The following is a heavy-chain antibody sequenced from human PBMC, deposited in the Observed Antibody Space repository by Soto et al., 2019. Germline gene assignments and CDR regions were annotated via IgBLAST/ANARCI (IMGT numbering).Heavy chain of an antibody. CDR3: ARSVFP. Sequence: SETLSLTCSVSGGSISMSDYYWGWIRQPPGEGLEWLGNINYRGTSYHNPSLKSRVTISVDTSKNQFSLKLSSVTAADTAVYYCARSVFPWGQGTLVTVS. CDR1: GGSISMSDYY. V-gene: IGHV4-39*07. J-gene: IGHJ5*02. CDR2: INYRGTS.